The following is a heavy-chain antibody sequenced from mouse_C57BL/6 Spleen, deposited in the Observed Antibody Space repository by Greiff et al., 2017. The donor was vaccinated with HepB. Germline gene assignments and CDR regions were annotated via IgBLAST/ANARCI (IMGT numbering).Heavy chain of an antibody. CDR2: IHPNSGST. CDR1: GYTFTSYW. Sequence: QVQLQQSGAELVKPGASVKLSCKASGYTFTSYWMHWVKQRPGQGLEWIGMIHPNSGSTNYNEKFKSKATLTVDKSSSTAYMQLSSLTSEDSAVYYCARESSGYSLDCWGQGTTLTVSS. V-gene: IGHV1-64*01. J-gene: IGHJ2*01. CDR3: ARESSGYSLDC. D-gene: IGHD3-2*02.